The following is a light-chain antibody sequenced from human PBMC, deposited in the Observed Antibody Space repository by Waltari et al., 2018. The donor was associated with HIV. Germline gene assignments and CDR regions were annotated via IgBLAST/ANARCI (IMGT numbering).Light chain of an antibody. J-gene: IGLJ1*01. V-gene: IGLV2-14*03. CDR1: NTDVGNYDY. CDR3: SSRTTRDSFV. CDR2: DVD. Sequence: QSALIQPASVSGSPGQSIAVSCTGTNTDVGNYDYVSWYQHHPGEVPKLIIYDVDKRPSGVYSHFSGSKSGNTASLTISGLQADDEADYYCSSRTTRDSFVFGTGTRVTVL.